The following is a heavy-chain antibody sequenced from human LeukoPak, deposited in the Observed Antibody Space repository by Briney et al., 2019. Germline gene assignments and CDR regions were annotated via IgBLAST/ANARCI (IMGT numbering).Heavy chain of an antibody. Sequence: SETLSLTCTVSGGSISSYYWSWIRQPPGKGLEWIGYIYYSGSTNYNPSLKSRVTISVDTSKNQFSLKLSSVTAADTAVCYCARGSRYDSSGYYETIFDYWGQGTLVTVSS. V-gene: IGHV4-59*08. CDR3: ARGSRYDSSGYYETIFDY. CDR2: IYYSGST. J-gene: IGHJ4*02. D-gene: IGHD3-22*01. CDR1: GGSISSYY.